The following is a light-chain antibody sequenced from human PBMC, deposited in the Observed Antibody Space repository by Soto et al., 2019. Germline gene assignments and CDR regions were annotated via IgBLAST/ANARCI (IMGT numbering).Light chain of an antibody. Sequence: DIQMTQSPSTLSVSVGDRVTITCRASQSFSTWLAWYQQKPGKAPKLLIYRTSTLKNGVPSRFSGSGSGTEFTLTITSLQPDDFATYCCQEYSRYPYTFGQGTKLEIK. J-gene: IGKJ2*01. V-gene: IGKV1-5*03. CDR3: QEYSRYPYT. CDR1: QSFSTW. CDR2: RTS.